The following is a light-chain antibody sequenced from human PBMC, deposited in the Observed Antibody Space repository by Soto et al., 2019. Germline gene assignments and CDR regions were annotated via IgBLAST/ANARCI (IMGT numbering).Light chain of an antibody. CDR3: QQYNTYSWT. Sequence: DIQMTQSPSTLSGSVGDRVTITCRASQTISSWLAWYQQKPGKAPKLLIYKASTLKSGVPSRFSGSGSGTEFTLTISNLQPDDFATYCCQQYNTYSWTFGQGTKVDIK. CDR2: KAS. V-gene: IGKV1-5*03. J-gene: IGKJ1*01. CDR1: QTISSW.